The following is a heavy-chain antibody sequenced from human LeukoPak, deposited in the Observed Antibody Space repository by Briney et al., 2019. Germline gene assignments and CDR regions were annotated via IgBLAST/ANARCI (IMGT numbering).Heavy chain of an antibody. D-gene: IGHD2/OR15-2a*01. CDR1: GGSVSSGSYY. CDR3: ARAFRARYFDL. CDR2: IYYSGTT. V-gene: IGHV4-61*01. J-gene: IGHJ2*01. Sequence: SETLSLTCTVSGGSVSSGSYYWSWIRQPPGKELEWIGYIYYSGTTNYNPSLNSRVTISVDTSKNQFSLKLSSVTATDTAVYYCARAFRARYFDLWGRGTLVTVSS.